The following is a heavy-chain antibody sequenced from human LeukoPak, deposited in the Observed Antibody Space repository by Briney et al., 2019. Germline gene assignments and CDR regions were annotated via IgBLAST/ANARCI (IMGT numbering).Heavy chain of an antibody. J-gene: IGHJ4*02. CDR1: GFTFSDYY. Sequence: PGGSLRLSCAASGFTFSDYYITWIRQAPGKGLEWVSYISSSGTTIYYADSVKGRVTISRDKSKNSVYLQLNSLRAEDTAVYYCASERDDLAARGYYLDYWGQGNLVTVST. V-gene: IGHV3-11*04. CDR2: ISSSGTTI. CDR3: ASERDDLAARGYYLDY. D-gene: IGHD6-6*01.